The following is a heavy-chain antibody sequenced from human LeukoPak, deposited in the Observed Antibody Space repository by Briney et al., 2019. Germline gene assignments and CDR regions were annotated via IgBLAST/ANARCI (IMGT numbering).Heavy chain of an antibody. Sequence: PSETLSLTCTVSGGSISSGGYYWSWIRQPPGKGLEWIGYVYHSGSTYYNPSLKSRVTISVDRSKNQFSLKLSSVTAADTAVYYCARCRFGAGAGTVDDYWGQGTLVTVSS. CDR2: VYHSGST. CDR1: GGSISSGGYY. D-gene: IGHD6-13*01. J-gene: IGHJ4*02. V-gene: IGHV4-30-2*01. CDR3: ARCRFGAGAGTVDDY.